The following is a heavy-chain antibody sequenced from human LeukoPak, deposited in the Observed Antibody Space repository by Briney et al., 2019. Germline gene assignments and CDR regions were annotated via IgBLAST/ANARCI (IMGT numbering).Heavy chain of an antibody. V-gene: IGHV1-69*05. CDR1: GGTFSSYA. D-gene: IGHD6-19*01. J-gene: IGHJ4*02. Sequence: SSVKVSYKASGGTFSSYAISWVRQAPGQGLEWMARIIPMFGTANYAQKFQGRVTITTDESTSTAYMELSSLRSEDTAVYYCARRFEGAGRGLDWGQGTLVTVSS. CDR2: IIPMFGTA. CDR3: ARRFEGAGRGLD.